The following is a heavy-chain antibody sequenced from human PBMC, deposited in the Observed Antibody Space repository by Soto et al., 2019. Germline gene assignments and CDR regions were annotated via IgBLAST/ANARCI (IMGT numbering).Heavy chain of an antibody. Sequence: PGGSLRLSCEVSGFSFSNDGIHWFRQAPCKRLEGVAVISHDGNSHHLADSVRGRFTISRDNSKNTVFLHMTSLRREDSAVYHCVKAQERSAQYFAVVITAFDFWGQGTMVTVSS. J-gene: IGHJ3*01. D-gene: IGHD3-22*01. CDR2: ISHDGNSH. V-gene: IGHV3-30*18. CDR3: VKAQERSAQYFAVVITAFDF. CDR1: GFSFSNDG.